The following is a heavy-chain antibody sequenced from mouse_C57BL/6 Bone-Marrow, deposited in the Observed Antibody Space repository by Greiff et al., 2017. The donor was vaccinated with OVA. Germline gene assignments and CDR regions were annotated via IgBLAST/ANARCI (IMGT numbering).Heavy chain of an antibody. CDR2: INPNNGGT. V-gene: IGHV1-18*01. CDR1: GYTFTDYN. Sequence: EVQLQQSGPELVKPGASVKIPCKASGYTFTDYNMDWVKQSHGKSLEWIGDINPNNGGTIYNQKFKGKATLTVDKSSSTAYMELRSLTSEDTAVYYCAREGDYGYGLFAYWGQGTLVTVSA. J-gene: IGHJ3*01. CDR3: AREGDYGYGLFAY. D-gene: IGHD2-2*01.